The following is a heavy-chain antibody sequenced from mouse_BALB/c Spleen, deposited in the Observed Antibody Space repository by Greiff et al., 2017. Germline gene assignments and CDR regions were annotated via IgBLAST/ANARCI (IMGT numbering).Heavy chain of an antibody. CDR1: GFTFSSYG. V-gene: IGHV5-6*01. J-gene: IGHJ2*01. Sequence: EVMLVESGGDLVKPGGSLKLSCAASGFTFSSYGMSWVRQTPDKRLEWVATISSGGSYTYYPDSVKGRFTISRDNAKNTLYLQMSSLKSEDTAMYYCARQGEGGYFDDWGQGTTLTVSS. CDR3: ARQGEGGYFDD. CDR2: ISSGGSYT.